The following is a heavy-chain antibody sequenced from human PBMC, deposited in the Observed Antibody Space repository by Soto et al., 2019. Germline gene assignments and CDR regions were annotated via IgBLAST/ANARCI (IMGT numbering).Heavy chain of an antibody. V-gene: IGHV1-46*01. CDR3: ARDPLQVPYEHNFDY. CDR1: GYTFTSYY. Sequence: GASVKVSCKASGYTFTSYYMHWVRQAPGQGLEWMGIINPSGGSTSYAQKFQGRVTMTRDTSTSTVYMELSSLRSEDTAVYYCARDPLQVPYEHNFDYWGQGTLVTVSS. J-gene: IGHJ4*02. CDR2: INPSGGST. D-gene: IGHD2-15*01.